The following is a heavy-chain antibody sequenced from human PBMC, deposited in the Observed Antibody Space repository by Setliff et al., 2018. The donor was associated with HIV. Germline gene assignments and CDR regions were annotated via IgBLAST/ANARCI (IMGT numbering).Heavy chain of an antibody. CDR1: GFTFSSYG. J-gene: IGHJ4*02. CDR2: ISGRDGRT. V-gene: IGHV3-23*01. Sequence: LRLSCAAFGFTFSSYGMSWVRQAPGKGLEWVSTISGRDGRTYYADSVKGRFTISRDSSKNTLYLQMNSLRAEDTAVYYCARGVFDYWGQGALVTVSS. CDR3: ARGVFDY.